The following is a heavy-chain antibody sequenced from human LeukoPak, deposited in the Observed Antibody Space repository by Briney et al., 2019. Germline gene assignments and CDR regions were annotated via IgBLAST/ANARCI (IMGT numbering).Heavy chain of an antibody. D-gene: IGHD6-6*01. J-gene: IGHJ5*02. Sequence: SETLSLTCTVSGGSISSYYWSWIRQPAGKGLEWIGRIYTSGSTNYNPSLKSRVTMSVDTSKNQFSLKLSSATAADTAVYYCASSIAARQNWFDPWGQGTLVTVSS. CDR1: GGSISSYY. CDR3: ASSIAARQNWFDP. V-gene: IGHV4-4*07. CDR2: IYTSGST.